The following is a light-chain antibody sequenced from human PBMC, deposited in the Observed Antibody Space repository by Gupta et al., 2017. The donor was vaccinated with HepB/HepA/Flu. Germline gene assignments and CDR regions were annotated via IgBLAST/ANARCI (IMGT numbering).Light chain of an antibody. Sequence: IVLTPSPGTLSLSPGEIATLSCRASQSVNNNYLAWYQQKPGQAPRLLIYGASSRATGVPDRFSGSGSGTDFTLTISRLEPEDFAVSFCHQYGASPLTFGHGTKVDMK. V-gene: IGKV3-20*01. CDR2: GAS. CDR1: QSVNNNY. CDR3: HQYGASPLT. J-gene: IGKJ3*01.